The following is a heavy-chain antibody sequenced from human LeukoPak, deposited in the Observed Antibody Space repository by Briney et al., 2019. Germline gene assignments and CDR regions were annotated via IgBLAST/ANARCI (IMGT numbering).Heavy chain of an antibody. D-gene: IGHD3-10*01. Sequence: SETLSLTCTVSGGSISSYYWSWIRQPPRKGLEWIGYIYYSGSTNYNPSLKSRVTISVDTSKNQFSLTLSSVTAADTAVYYCARLEYYYGSGSYYNIKNYYYYGMDVWGQGTTVTVSS. CDR2: IYYSGST. CDR1: GGSISSYY. J-gene: IGHJ6*02. CDR3: ARLEYYYGSGSYYNIKNYYYYGMDV. V-gene: IGHV4-59*08.